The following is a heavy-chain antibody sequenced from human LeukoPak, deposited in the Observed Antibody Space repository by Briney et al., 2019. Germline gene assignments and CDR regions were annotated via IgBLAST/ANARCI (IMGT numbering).Heavy chain of an antibody. Sequence: SETLSLTCAVYGGSFSGYYWSWIRQPPGKGLEWIGEINHSGSTNYNPSLKSRVTTSVDTSKNQFSLKLSSVTAADTAVYYCARAKYLYCSSTSCYGGYYYYGMDVWGQGTTVTVSS. J-gene: IGHJ6*02. D-gene: IGHD2-2*01. CDR2: INHSGST. V-gene: IGHV4-34*01. CDR3: ARAKYLYCSSTSCYGGYYYYGMDV. CDR1: GGSFSGYY.